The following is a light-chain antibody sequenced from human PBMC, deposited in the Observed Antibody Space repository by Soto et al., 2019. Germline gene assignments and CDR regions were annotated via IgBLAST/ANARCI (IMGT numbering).Light chain of an antibody. CDR1: QSVSSK. J-gene: IGKJ4*01. CDR2: GAS. V-gene: IGKV3-15*01. CDR3: QQYNNWPLT. Sequence: EIVMTQSPATLSVSPGESATLSCRASQSVSSKLAWYQQKPGQAPRLLIYGASTRATGIPARFSGSGSGTEFTLTISSLQSEDFAVYHCQQYNNWPLTFGGGTKVEIK.